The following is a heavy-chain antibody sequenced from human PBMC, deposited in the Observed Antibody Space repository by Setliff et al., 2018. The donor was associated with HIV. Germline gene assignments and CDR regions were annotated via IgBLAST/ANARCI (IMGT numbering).Heavy chain of an antibody. V-gene: IGHV1-3*01. Sequence: ASVKVSCKASGYTFHTYAMHWVRQAPGQRLEWMGWINAGNGNAKYSQKFQGRVTITSGTSASTVYMELSSLRYEDTAVYYCARDSYGLDYWGQGTLVTVSS. CDR3: ARDSYGLDY. CDR1: GYTFHTYA. CDR2: INAGNGNA. J-gene: IGHJ4*02. D-gene: IGHD5-18*01.